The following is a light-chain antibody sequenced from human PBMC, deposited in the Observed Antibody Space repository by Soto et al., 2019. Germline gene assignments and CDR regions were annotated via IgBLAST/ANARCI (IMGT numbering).Light chain of an antibody. CDR2: AAS. Sequence: DIQMTQSPSSLSASVGYRVTITCRASQGISNFLAWYQQKPGKVPKLLISAASTLHSGVPSRLNGSVSGTDLTVTITNLQPEHGARCECQRESSVLTLGQGKRREI. J-gene: IGKJ5*01. CDR1: QGISNF. CDR3: QRESSVLT. V-gene: IGKV1-27*01.